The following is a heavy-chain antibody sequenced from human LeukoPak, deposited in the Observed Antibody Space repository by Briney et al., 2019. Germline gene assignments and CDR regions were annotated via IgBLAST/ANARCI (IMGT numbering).Heavy chain of an antibody. J-gene: IGHJ4*02. CDR1: GGSISSSSYY. D-gene: IGHD5-18*01. V-gene: IGHV4-39*07. CDR3: ARDRGDTAMVTDY. CDR2: IYYSGST. Sequence: SETLSLTCTVSGGSISSSSYYWGWIRQPPGKGLEWIGSIYYSGSTYYNPSLKSRVTISVDTSKNQFSLKLSSVTAADTAVYYCARDRGDTAMVTDYWGQGTLVTVSS.